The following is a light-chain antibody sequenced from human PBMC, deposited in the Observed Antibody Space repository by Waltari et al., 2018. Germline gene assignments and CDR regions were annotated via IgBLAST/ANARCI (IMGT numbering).Light chain of an antibody. CDR2: DTS. V-gene: IGKV3-20*01. CDR3: QKYGTLPAT. CDR1: QSVSRT. Sequence: EIVLSQSPGPLSVSPGARHSLPCRASQSVSRTLAWYQQKPGQAPMLLSYDTSSSATGIPDRFSGSEFGTDFSLTISRLEPGDFAVYYCQKYGTLPATFGQGTKVEIK. J-gene: IGKJ1*01.